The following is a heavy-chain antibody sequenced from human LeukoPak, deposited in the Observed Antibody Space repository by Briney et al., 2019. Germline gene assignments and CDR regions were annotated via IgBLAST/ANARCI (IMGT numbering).Heavy chain of an antibody. CDR1: GFTVSSTY. D-gene: IGHD2-15*01. V-gene: IGHV3-53*01. J-gene: IGHJ4*02. CDR2: IYSGGNI. Sequence: GGSPRLSCAASGFTVSSTYMSWVRQAPGKGLEWVSVIYSGGNIYYIESVKGRFTISRDTSKNTLYLQMNSLRAEDTAVYFCAGRHCSGGGCYFAGADPFDYWGQGTLVTVSS. CDR3: AGRHCSGGGCYFAGADPFDY.